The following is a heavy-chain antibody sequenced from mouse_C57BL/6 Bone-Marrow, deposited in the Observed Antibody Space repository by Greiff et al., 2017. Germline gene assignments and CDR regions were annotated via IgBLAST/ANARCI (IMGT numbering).Heavy chain of an antibody. D-gene: IGHD1-1*01. CDR3: ARSGFITTVVATDYAMDY. Sequence: VQLQQSGPELVKPGASVKMSCKASGYTFTDYNMHWVKQSHGKSLEWIGYINPNNGGTSYNQKFKGKATLTVNKSSSTAYMELRSLTSEDSAVYYCARSGFITTVVATDYAMDYWGQGTSVTVSS. V-gene: IGHV1-22*01. CDR1: GYTFTDYN. J-gene: IGHJ4*01. CDR2: INPNNGGT.